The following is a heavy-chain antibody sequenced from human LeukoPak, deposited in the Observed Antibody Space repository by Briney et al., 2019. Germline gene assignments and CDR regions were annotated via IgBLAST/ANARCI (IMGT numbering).Heavy chain of an antibody. J-gene: IGHJ3*02. Sequence: ASVKVSCKASGGTFSSYAISWARQAPGQGLEWMGGIIPIFGTANYAQKFQGRVTITTEESTSTAYVELSSLRSEDTAVYYCARDDSGSYYRAFDIWGQGTMVTVSS. CDR3: ARDDSGSYYRAFDI. CDR2: IIPIFGTA. V-gene: IGHV1-69*05. D-gene: IGHD1-26*01. CDR1: GGTFSSYA.